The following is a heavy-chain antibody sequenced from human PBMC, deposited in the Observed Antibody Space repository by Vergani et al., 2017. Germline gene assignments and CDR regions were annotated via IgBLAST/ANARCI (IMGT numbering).Heavy chain of an antibody. J-gene: IGHJ4*02. CDR1: GFTFSNAW. D-gene: IGHD3-10*01. CDR2: IKSKTDGGTT. CDR3: TSLHYYGSGRVRDY. Sequence: VQLVESGGGVVQPGRSLRLSCAASGFTFSNAWMSWVRQAPGKGLEWVGRIKSKTDGGTTDYAAPVKGRFTISRDDSKNTLYLQMNSLKTEDTAVYYCTSLHYYGSGRVRDYWGQGTLVTVSS. V-gene: IGHV3-15*01.